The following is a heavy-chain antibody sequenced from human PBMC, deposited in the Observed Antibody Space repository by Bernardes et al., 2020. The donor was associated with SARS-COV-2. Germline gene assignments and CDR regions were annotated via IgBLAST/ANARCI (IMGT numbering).Heavy chain of an antibody. CDR1: GYSFTSYW. CDR3: ASFYGSGSYYRGFDY. J-gene: IGHJ4*02. V-gene: IGHV5-51*01. Sequence: GESLKISCKGSGYSFTSYWIGWVRQMPGKGLEWMGIIYPGDSDTRYSPSFQGQVTISADKSISTAYLQWSSLKASDTAMYYCASFYGSGSYYRGFDYWGQGTLVTVSS. D-gene: IGHD3-10*01. CDR2: IYPGDSDT.